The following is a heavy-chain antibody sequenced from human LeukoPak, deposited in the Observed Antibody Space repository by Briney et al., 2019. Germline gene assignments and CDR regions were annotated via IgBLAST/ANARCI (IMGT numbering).Heavy chain of an antibody. Sequence: GGSLRLSCVGSGFIFSDHYMDWVRQAPGKGLEWVGRTRNKANGHTTEYAASAKGRFTVSRDDSKNSLYLQMSSLKTEDTAVYYCAKDWALSILAPCDYWGQGTLVTVSS. CDR3: AKDWALSILAPCDY. CDR2: TRNKANGHTT. V-gene: IGHV3-72*01. D-gene: IGHD3-3*01. CDR1: GFIFSDHY. J-gene: IGHJ4*02.